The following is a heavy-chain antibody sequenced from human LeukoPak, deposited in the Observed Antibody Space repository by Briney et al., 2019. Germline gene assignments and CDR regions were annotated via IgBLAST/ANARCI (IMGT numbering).Heavy chain of an antibody. CDR3: ARVYGSGYDFRGAFDI. V-gene: IGHV4-59*01. J-gene: IGHJ3*02. CDR2: IYYSGST. CDR1: GVSISTYY. D-gene: IGHD5-12*01. Sequence: PSETLSLTCTISGVSISTYYWIWIRQPPGKGLECIGYIYYSGSTDYNPSLKSRVTISLDTSKNQFSLKLSSVTAADTALYYCARVYGSGYDFRGAFDIWGQGTMVTVSP.